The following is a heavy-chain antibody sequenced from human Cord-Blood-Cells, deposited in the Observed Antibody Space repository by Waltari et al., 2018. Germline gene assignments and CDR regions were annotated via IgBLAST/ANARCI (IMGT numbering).Heavy chain of an antibody. CDR3: ATARGYPFDY. V-gene: IGHV4-38-2*01. CDR2: FYHSGGT. Sequence: QVQLQESGPGLVKPSETLSLTCAVSGYSISSGYYWGWIRQPPGKGLEWIGSFYHSGGTYYHPSLKSRVTISVDTSKNQFSLTLSSVTAADTAVYYCATARGYPFDYWGQGTLVTVSS. D-gene: IGHD2-2*01. J-gene: IGHJ4*02. CDR1: GYSISSGYY.